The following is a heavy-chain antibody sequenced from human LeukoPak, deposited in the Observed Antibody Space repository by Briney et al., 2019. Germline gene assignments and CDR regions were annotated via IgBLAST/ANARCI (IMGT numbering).Heavy chain of an antibody. J-gene: IGHJ4*02. Sequence: GGSLRLSCAASGFTFSSYAMSWVRQAPGEGLEWVSAISGGGGNTYYADSVKGRFTISRDNSKNTLYLQMNSLRAEDTAVYYCARSPSLYYFENWGQGTLVTVSS. V-gene: IGHV3-23*01. CDR3: ARSPSLYYFEN. CDR2: ISGGGGNT. CDR1: GFTFSSYA.